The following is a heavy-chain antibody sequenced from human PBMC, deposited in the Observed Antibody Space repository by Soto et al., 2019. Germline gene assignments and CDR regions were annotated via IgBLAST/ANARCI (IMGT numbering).Heavy chain of an antibody. Sequence: GGSLRLSCAASGFTFSSYGMHWVRQAPGKGLEWVAVIWYDGSNKYYADSVKGRFTISRDNSKNTLYLQMNSLRAEDTAVYYCARENYGSGSYFYYYYGMDVWGQGTTVTVSS. D-gene: IGHD3-10*01. CDR3: ARENYGSGSYFYYYYGMDV. J-gene: IGHJ6*02. V-gene: IGHV3-33*01. CDR2: IWYDGSNK. CDR1: GFTFSSYG.